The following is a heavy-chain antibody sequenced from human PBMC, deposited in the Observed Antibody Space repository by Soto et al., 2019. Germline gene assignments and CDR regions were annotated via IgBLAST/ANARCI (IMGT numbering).Heavy chain of an antibody. CDR3: ASDPGYSYGYN. D-gene: IGHD5-18*01. Sequence: QVQLVQSGAEVKKPGASVKVSCKASGYTFTSYAMHWVRQAPGQRLEWMGWINAGNGNTKYSQKFQGRVTITRDISASTAYMELSSLRSDDTAVYYCASDPGYSYGYNWGQGTLVTVSS. CDR2: INAGNGNT. CDR1: GYTFTSYA. V-gene: IGHV1-3*01. J-gene: IGHJ4*02.